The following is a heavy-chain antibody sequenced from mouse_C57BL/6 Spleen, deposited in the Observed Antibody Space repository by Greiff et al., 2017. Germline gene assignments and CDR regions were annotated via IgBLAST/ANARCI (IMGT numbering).Heavy chain of an antibody. J-gene: IGHJ4*01. CDR3: ARSDYYGSSYAMDY. CDR2: IYPGSGST. D-gene: IGHD1-1*01. V-gene: IGHV1-55*01. Sequence: QVQLQQPGAELVKPGASVKMSCKASGYTFTSYWITWVKQGPGQGLEWIGDIYPGSGSTNYNEKFKSKATLTVDTSSSTAYMQLSSLTSEDSAVYYCARSDYYGSSYAMDYWGQGTSVTVSS. CDR1: GYTFTSYW.